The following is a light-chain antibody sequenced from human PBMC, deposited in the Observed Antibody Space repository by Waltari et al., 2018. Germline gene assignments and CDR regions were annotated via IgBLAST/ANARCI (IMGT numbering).Light chain of an antibody. V-gene: IGKV1-5*03. Sequence: DSQMTQSPSTRSASGGDRVTITCRASQSISSWLAWYQHKPGKAPKHLIYKASSLESGVPTRFSGSGSGTEFTLTISSLQPDDFATYYCQQYNSYSYTFGQGTKLEIK. CDR1: QSISSW. CDR2: KAS. CDR3: QQYNSYSYT. J-gene: IGKJ2*01.